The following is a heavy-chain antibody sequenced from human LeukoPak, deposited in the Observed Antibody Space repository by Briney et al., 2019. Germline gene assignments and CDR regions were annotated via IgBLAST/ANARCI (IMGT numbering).Heavy chain of an antibody. CDR2: INHSGST. J-gene: IGHJ4*02. CDR3: ARGTRPRYYYDSSGYYRY. D-gene: IGHD3-22*01. CDR1: GGSFSGDY. V-gene: IGHV4-34*01. Sequence: NPSETLSLTCAVYGGSFSGDYGSWIRQPPGKGLEWIGEINHSGSTNYNPSLKSRVTISVDTSKNQFSLKLSSVTTAATAVSYCARGTRPRYYYDSSGYYRYWGQGTLVTVSS.